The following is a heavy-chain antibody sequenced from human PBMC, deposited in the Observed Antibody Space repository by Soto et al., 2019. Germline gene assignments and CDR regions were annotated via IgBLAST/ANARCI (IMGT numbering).Heavy chain of an antibody. CDR2: ISAYNGNT. V-gene: IGHV1-18*04. D-gene: IGHD3-10*01. CDR3: ASMVRGVTANDAFDI. Sequence: QVQLVQSGAEVKKPGASVKVSCKASGYTFTSYGISWVRQAPGQGLEWMGWISAYNGNTNYAQKLQGRVTMTTDTPTSTAYMEVRSLRSDDTAVYYCASMVRGVTANDAFDIWGQGTMVTVSS. CDR1: GYTFTSYG. J-gene: IGHJ3*02.